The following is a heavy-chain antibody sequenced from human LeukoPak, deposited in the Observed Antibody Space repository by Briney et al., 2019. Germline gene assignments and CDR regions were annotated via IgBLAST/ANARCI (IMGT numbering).Heavy chain of an antibody. CDR1: GFTFSSYS. D-gene: IGHD6-19*01. J-gene: IGHJ4*02. V-gene: IGHV3-21*01. Sequence: GGSLRLSCAASGFTFSSYSMNWVRQAPGKGLEWVSSISSSSSYIYYADSVKGRFTISRDNAKDSLYLQMNSLRAEDTAVYYCARDGYGSGWYVYWGQGTLVTVSS. CDR3: ARDGYGSGWYVY. CDR2: ISSSSSYI.